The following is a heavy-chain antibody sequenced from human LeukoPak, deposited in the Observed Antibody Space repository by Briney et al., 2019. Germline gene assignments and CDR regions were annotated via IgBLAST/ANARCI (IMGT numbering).Heavy chain of an antibody. Sequence: PGGSLRLSCAASGFTFSDYHMSWIRQAPGKGLEWVSYISSSGSTIYYADSVKGRFTISRDNAKNSLYLQMNSLRAEDTAVYYCARGPVDSLNWFDPWGQGTLVTVSS. CDR2: ISSSGSTI. CDR3: ARGPVDSLNWFDP. J-gene: IGHJ5*02. CDR1: GFTFSDYH. V-gene: IGHV3-11*01. D-gene: IGHD5-12*01.